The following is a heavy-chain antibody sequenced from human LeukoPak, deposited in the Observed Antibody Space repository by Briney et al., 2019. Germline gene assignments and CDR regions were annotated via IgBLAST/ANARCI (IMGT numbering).Heavy chain of an antibody. Sequence: ASVKVSCKASGYTFTTYYIHWVRQPPGQGLEWVGMINPSGDSRDYAQRFQGRITMTRDTSTSTVYMELSSLTSEDTAVYYCAGVRAGDSRDFDYWGQGTLVTVSS. D-gene: IGHD3-10*01. CDR1: GYTFTTYY. CDR2: INPSGDSR. J-gene: IGHJ4*02. V-gene: IGHV1-46*01. CDR3: AGVRAGDSRDFDY.